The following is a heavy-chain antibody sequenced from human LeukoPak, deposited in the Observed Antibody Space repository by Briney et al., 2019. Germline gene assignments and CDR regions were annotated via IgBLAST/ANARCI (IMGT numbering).Heavy chain of an antibody. CDR3: ARDQEGFDY. Sequence: ASVKVSCKASGYIFTSNYIHWVRQAPGQGLEWMGMIYPRDGSTSYAQRFQDRVTVTRDTSTSTVHMELSGLRSEDTAVYHCARDQEGFDYWGQGTQVTVSS. CDR1: GYIFTSNY. CDR2: IYPRDGST. J-gene: IGHJ4*02. V-gene: IGHV1-46*01.